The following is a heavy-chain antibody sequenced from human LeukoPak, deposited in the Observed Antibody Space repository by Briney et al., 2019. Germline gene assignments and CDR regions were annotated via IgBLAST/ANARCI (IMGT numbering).Heavy chain of an antibody. CDR3: ARDPELTGDQGY. V-gene: IGHV1-2*02. CDR1: GYTFTGHY. J-gene: IGHJ4*02. Sequence: ASVKVSCKASGYTFTGHYMHWVRQVPGQGPEWMGWMNPKSGDTKYAQKFQGRVTMTRDTSISTAYMELSRLRSDDTAVYYCARDPELTGDQGYWGQGTLVTVSS. CDR2: MNPKSGDT. D-gene: IGHD7-27*01.